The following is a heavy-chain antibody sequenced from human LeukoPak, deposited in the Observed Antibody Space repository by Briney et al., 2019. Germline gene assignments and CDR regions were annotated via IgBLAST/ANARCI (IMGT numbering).Heavy chain of an antibody. D-gene: IGHD3-3*01. J-gene: IGHJ6*03. CDR1: GYTFTSYG. CDR3: AREGKPTQNTNYDFWSGYYHYYYYMDV. CDR2: ISAYNGNT. V-gene: IGHV1-18*01. Sequence: ASVKVSCKASGYTFTSYGISWVRQAPGQGLERMGWISAYNGNTNYAQKLQGRGTMTTDTSTSTAYTELRSLRSDDTAVYYCAREGKPTQNTNYDFWSGYYHYYYYMDVWGKGTTVTVSS.